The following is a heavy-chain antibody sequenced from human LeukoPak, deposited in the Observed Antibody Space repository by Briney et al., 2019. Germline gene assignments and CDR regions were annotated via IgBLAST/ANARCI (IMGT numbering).Heavy chain of an antibody. Sequence: SETLSLTCAVYGGSFSGYYWIWIRQPPGKGLERIGEINHSGSTNYNPSLKSRVTISVDTSKNQFSLKLSSVTAADTAVYYCAGGIVAVNYWGQGTLVTVSS. CDR3: AGGIVAVNY. CDR2: INHSGST. CDR1: GGSFSGYY. V-gene: IGHV4-34*01. D-gene: IGHD3-22*01. J-gene: IGHJ4*02.